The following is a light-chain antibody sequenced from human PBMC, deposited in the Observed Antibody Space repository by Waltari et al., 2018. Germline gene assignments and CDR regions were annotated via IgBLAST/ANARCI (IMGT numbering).Light chain of an antibody. CDR1: SSDVGGYNF. V-gene: IGLV2-14*03. CDR3: SSYTSSSTRV. CDR2: DVA. Sequence: QSALTQPASVSGSPGQSISIPCTGTSSDVGGYNFVSWYQQHPGKAPPPMIYDVANRPAGVSNRFSGSKSGNTASLTISGLQAEDEADYYCSSYTSSSTRVFGTGTKVTVL. J-gene: IGLJ1*01.